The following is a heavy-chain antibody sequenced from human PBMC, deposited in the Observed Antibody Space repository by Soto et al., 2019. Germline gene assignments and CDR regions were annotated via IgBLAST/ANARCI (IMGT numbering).Heavy chain of an antibody. CDR3: ARRVVVPAALVGMDV. Sequence: PGESLKISCKGPGYSFTSYWISRVRQMPGKGLEWMGRIDPSDSYTNYSPSFQGHVTISADKSISTAYLQWSSLKASDTAMYYCARRVVVPAALVGMDVWGQGTTVTVSS. V-gene: IGHV5-10-1*01. D-gene: IGHD2-2*01. CDR1: GYSFTSYW. CDR2: IDPSDSYT. J-gene: IGHJ6*02.